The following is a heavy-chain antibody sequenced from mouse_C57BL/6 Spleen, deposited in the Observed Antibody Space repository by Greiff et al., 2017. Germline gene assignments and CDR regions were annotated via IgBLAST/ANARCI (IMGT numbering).Heavy chain of an antibody. V-gene: IGHV1-80*01. CDR3: ASVSDYDYEVDY. J-gene: IGHJ2*01. Sequence: VQLQESGAELVKPGASVKISCKASGYAFSSYWMNWVKQRPGKGLEWIGQIYPGDGDTNYNGKFKGKATLTADKSSSTAYMQLSSLTSEDSAVYFCASVSDYDYEVDYWGQGTTLTVSS. CDR2: IYPGDGDT. D-gene: IGHD2-4*01. CDR1: GYAFSSYW.